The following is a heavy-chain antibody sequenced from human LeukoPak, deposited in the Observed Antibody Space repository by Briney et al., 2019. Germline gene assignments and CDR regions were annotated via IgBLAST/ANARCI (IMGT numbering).Heavy chain of an antibody. CDR1: GFTFSRYA. J-gene: IGHJ5*02. D-gene: IGHD4-17*01. V-gene: IGHV3-64D*09. Sequence: GGSLRLSCSASGFTFSRYAMHWVRQAPGKGLEYVSGISSNGGSTYYADSVRVRFTISRDNSKNTLYLQMSSLRAEDTAVYCCVKAATTVTSNWFDPSGEGTLVTVSP. CDR3: VKAATTVTSNWFDP. CDR2: ISSNGGST.